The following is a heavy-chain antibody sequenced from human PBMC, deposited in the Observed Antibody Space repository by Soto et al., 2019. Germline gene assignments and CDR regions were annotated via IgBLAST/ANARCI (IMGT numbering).Heavy chain of an antibody. CDR2: IYSGGST. D-gene: IGHD6-19*01. J-gene: IGHJ3*02. V-gene: IGHV3-53*01. CDR1: GFTVSSNY. Sequence: PGGSLRLSCAASGFTVSSNYMSWVRQAPGKGLEWVSVIYSGGSTYYADSVKGRFTISRDNSKNTLYLQMNSLRAEDTAVYYCARVSRLVPRGAFDIWGQGTMVTVSS. CDR3: ARVSRLVPRGAFDI.